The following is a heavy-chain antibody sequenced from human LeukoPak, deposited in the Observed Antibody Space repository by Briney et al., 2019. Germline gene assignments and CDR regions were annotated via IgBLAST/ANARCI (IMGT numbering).Heavy chain of an antibody. CDR2: IIPFLGIA. CDR3: ARQRLTGTYYFDY. D-gene: IGHD1-7*01. V-gene: IGHV1-69*02. Sequence: ASVKVSCRASGGTFSSYTISWVRQAPGQGLEWMGRIIPFLGIANYAQKFQGRVTITADKSTSTAYMELSSLRSEDTAVYYCARQRLTGTYYFDYWGQGTLVTVSS. J-gene: IGHJ4*02. CDR1: GGTFSSYT.